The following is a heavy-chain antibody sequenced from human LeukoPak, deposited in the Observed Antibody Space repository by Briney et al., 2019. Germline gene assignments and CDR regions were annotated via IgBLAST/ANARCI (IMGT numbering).Heavy chain of an antibody. V-gene: IGHV3-23*01. CDR2: ISGSGGST. CDR1: GFTFSSYA. CDR3: AKDNFWSGYLWS. D-gene: IGHD3-3*01. J-gene: IGHJ5*02. Sequence: TGGSLRLSCAASGFTFSSYAMSWVRQAPGKGLEWVSAISGSGGSTYYADSVKGRFTISRDNSKNTLYLQMNSLRAEDTAVYYCAKDNFWSGYLWSWGQGTLVTVSS.